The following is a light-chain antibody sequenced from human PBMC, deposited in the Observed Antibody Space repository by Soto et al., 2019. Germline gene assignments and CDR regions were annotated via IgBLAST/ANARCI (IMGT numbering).Light chain of an antibody. CDR1: QSLLHTDGKTY. Sequence: DVVMTQTPISLSVTPGQPASISCESSQSLLHTDGKTYLYWYLQKPGQPPQILIYEVSNLFSGVPDRFSGSGSWTYFTLKISRVEAEDVGVYYCMQSAQLPLTFGGGTKVEIK. CDR2: EVS. V-gene: IGKV2D-29*01. CDR3: MQSAQLPLT. J-gene: IGKJ4*01.